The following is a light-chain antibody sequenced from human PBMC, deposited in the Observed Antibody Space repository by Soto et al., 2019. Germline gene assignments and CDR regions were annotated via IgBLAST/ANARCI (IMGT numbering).Light chain of an antibody. Sequence: DIQMTQSPSSLSASVGDRVTITCRASRSISTYLNWYQQKPGKAHKLLIYTASSLQSGVPSRFSGSGTGTDFTLTISRLQPEDFATYYGQQSNSSPRTFGQGTKLESK. CDR2: TAS. CDR3: QQSNSSPRT. V-gene: IGKV1-39*01. CDR1: RSISTY. J-gene: IGKJ2*01.